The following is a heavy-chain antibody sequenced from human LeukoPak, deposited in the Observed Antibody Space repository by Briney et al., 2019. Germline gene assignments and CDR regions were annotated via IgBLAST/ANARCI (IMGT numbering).Heavy chain of an antibody. V-gene: IGHV4-31*03. CDR3: ARASTIFRTFDY. CDR1: GGSISSGTYY. CDR2: IYYSGST. Sequence: SSETLSLTCTVSGGSISSGTYYWSWIRQHPGKGLEWIGYIYYSGSTYYNPSLKSRVTISVDTSENQFSLNLSSVTAADMAVYYCARASTIFRTFDYWGQGILVTVSS. J-gene: IGHJ4*02. D-gene: IGHD3-9*01.